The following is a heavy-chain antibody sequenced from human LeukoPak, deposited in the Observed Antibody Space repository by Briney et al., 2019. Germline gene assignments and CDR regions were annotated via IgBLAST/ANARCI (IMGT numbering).Heavy chain of an antibody. V-gene: IGHV4-59*01. CDR3: ARVFRGAVTSNWFDP. D-gene: IGHD3-3*01. Sequence: SETLSLTCTVSGDSISDFYWTWIRQTPGKGLEWIGFISSSGNSNYSPSLETRVSFSLDTSKSQFSLSLKSVTAADTAVHYCARVFRGAVTSNWFDPWGQGILVAVSS. J-gene: IGHJ5*02. CDR1: GDSISDFY. CDR2: ISSSGNS.